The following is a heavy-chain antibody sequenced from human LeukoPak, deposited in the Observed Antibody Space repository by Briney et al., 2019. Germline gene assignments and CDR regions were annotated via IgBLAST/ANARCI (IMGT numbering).Heavy chain of an antibody. Sequence: GASVKVSCKVSGYTLTELSMHWVRQAPGRGLEWMGGFDPEDGETIYAQKFQGRVTMTEDTSTDTAYMELSSLRSEDTAVYYCATLGVQWELLGWYFDLWGRGTLVTVSS. D-gene: IGHD1-26*01. J-gene: IGHJ2*01. CDR3: ATLGVQWELLGWYFDL. CDR2: FDPEDGET. CDR1: GYTLTELS. V-gene: IGHV1-24*01.